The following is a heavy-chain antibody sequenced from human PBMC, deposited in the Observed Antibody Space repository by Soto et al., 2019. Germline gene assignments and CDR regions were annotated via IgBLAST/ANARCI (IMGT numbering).Heavy chain of an antibody. Sequence: GGSLRLSCAASGFSFSISPMHWVRQAPGKGPEWVALISYDGTNKFYADSVKGRFTISRDNSKSTLYLQVDSLRPGDAAVYYCARDPKTSGGQHWAFNYFDSWGQGTLVTVSS. CDR2: ISYDGTNK. CDR1: GFSFSISP. J-gene: IGHJ4*02. V-gene: IGHV3-30-3*01. D-gene: IGHD7-27*01. CDR3: ARDPKTSGGQHWAFNYFDS.